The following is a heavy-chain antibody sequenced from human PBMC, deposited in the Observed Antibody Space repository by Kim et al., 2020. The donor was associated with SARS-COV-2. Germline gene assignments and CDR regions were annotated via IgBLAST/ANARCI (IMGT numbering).Heavy chain of an antibody. CDR2: IDYSGST. D-gene: IGHD1-26*01. V-gene: IGHV4-31*03. CDR3: AGVGGSYYGRGNWFDP. J-gene: IGHJ5*02. Sequence: SETLSLTCTVSGGSISSGGYYWSWIRQHPGKGLEWIAYIDYSGSTYYNPSLKSRLTMSLDTSKSQFSLKLTSVTAADTAVYYCAGVGGSYYGRGNWFDPWGQGTLVTVSS. CDR1: GGSISSGGYY.